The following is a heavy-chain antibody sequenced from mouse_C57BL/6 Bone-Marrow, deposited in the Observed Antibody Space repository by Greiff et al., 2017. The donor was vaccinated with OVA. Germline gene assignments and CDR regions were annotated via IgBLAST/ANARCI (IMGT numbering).Heavy chain of an antibody. CDR3: TRYYGSRGDAMDY. D-gene: IGHD1-1*01. V-gene: IGHV1-15*01. CDR2: IDPETGGT. J-gene: IGHJ4*01. Sequence: QVQLKESGAELVRPGASVTLSCKASGYTFTDYEMHWVKQTPVHGLEWIGAIDPETGGTAYNQKFKGKAILTADKSSSTAYMELRSLTSEDSAVYYCTRYYGSRGDAMDYWGQGTSVTVSS. CDR1: GYTFTDYE.